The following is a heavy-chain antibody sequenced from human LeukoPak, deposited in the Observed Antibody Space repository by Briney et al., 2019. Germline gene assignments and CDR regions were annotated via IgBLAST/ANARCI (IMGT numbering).Heavy chain of an antibody. CDR3: ASLDILTAANFDP. Sequence: SQTLSLICTVSGGSISSGNYYWSWIRQHPGKGLEWIGYIYYSGGTQYNPSLKSRVTISVDTSKNQFSLRLSSVTAADTAVYYCASLDILTAANFDPWGQGTLVTVSS. CDR1: GGSISSGNYY. D-gene: IGHD3-9*01. CDR2: IYYSGGT. J-gene: IGHJ5*02. V-gene: IGHV4-31*03.